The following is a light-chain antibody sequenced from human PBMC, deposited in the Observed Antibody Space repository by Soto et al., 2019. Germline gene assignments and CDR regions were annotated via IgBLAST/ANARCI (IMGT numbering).Light chain of an antibody. CDR2: DAS. CDR3: QQRSNWPLYT. CDR1: QSVSSY. J-gene: IGKJ2*01. V-gene: IGKV3-11*01. Sequence: EIVLTQSPATLSLSPGERATLSCRASQSVSSYLAWYQQKPGQAPRLLIYDASNRATGIPARFSGSGSGTYFTLTISSLEPEDFVVYYCQQRSNWPLYTFGQGTKLEIK.